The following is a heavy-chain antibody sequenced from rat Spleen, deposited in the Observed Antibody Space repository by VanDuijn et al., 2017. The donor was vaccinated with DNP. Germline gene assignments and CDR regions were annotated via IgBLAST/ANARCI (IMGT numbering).Heavy chain of an antibody. CDR2: ISYDGGNT. CDR3: TRGGTYYFDY. CDR1: GFTFSDYY. Sequence: EVQLVESGGGLVQPGRSLRLSCAASGFTFSDYYMAWVRQAPTKGLDWVAYISYDGGNTYYGDSVKGRFTISRDNAKSTLYLQMNSLRSENMATYYCTRGGTYYFDYWGQGVMVTVSS. V-gene: IGHV5-22*01. J-gene: IGHJ2*01.